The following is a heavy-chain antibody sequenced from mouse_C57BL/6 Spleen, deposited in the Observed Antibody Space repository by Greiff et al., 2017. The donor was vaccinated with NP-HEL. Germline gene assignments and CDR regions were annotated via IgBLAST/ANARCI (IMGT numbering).Heavy chain of an antibody. Sequence: VQLKQSGPVLVKPGPSVKISCKASGFTFTDYYMHWVKQSHGKSLEWIGLVYPYNGGTSYNQKFKGKATLTVDTSSSTAYMELNSLTSEDSAVYYCARNRDYSNYSYYFDYWGQGTTLTVSS. D-gene: IGHD2-5*01. CDR3: ARNRDYSNYSYYFDY. CDR1: GFTFTDYY. V-gene: IGHV1-36*01. J-gene: IGHJ2*01. CDR2: VYPYNGGT.